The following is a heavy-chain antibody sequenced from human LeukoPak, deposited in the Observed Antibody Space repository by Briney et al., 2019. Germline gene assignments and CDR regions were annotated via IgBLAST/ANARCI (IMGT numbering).Heavy chain of an antibody. CDR3: VRQLVS. J-gene: IGHJ5*02. Sequence: LSLTCAVYGGSFSGYYWSWIRQAPGKGLEWVSYISSSSSSIYYADSVKGRFTISRDNAKNSLCLQMNSLRAEDTAVYYCVRQLVSWGRGTLVTVSS. CDR1: GGSFSGYY. D-gene: IGHD3-10*01. CDR2: ISSSSSSI. V-gene: IGHV3-11*04.